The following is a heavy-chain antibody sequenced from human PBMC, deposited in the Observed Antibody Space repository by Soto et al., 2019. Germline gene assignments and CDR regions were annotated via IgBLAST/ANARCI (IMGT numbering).Heavy chain of an antibody. CDR2: IYYSGST. J-gene: IGHJ2*01. D-gene: IGHD2-21*02. CDR3: ARDGVSTFYRDCDHRDLHSFPRRRSSDL. V-gene: IGHV4-30-4*01. Sequence: SVRKTPGKGLEWIGYIYYSGSTYYNPSLKSRVTISVDTSKNQFSPKLSSVTAADTAVYYCARDGVSTFYRDCDHRDLHSFPRRRSSDL.